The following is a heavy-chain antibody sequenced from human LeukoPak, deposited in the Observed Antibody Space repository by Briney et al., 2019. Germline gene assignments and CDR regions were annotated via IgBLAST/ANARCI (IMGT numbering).Heavy chain of an antibody. Sequence: SETLSLTCAVSGGSISSSSYYWGWIRQPPGKGLEWIGSIYYSGSTYYNPSLKSRVTISADTSKNQFSLKLSSVTAADTAVYYCARRGYYDTSFDPWGQGTLVTVSS. CDR3: ARRGYYDTSFDP. CDR2: IYYSGST. CDR1: GGSISSSSYY. D-gene: IGHD3-22*01. V-gene: IGHV4-39*01. J-gene: IGHJ5*02.